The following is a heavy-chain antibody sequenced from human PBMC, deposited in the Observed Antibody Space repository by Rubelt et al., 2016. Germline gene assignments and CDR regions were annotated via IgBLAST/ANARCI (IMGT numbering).Heavy chain of an antibody. CDR3: AKVRDSGDYKRLPDKYYFDY. CDR2: IKQDGSEK. D-gene: IGHD4-17*01. V-gene: IGHV3-7*03. CDR1: GFTFSAYW. J-gene: IGHJ4*02. Sequence: GGGLVQPGGSLRLSCVASGFTFSAYWMGWVRQAPGKGLEWVGNIKQDGSEKYYLESVKGRFTLSRDNAKNSVFLQMNSLRAEDSAIYYCAKVRDSGDYKRLPDKYYFDYWGQGTLVTVSS.